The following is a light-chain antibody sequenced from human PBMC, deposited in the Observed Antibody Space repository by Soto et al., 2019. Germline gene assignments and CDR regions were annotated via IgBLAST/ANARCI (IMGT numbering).Light chain of an antibody. V-gene: IGKV1-39*01. CDR3: QQSYSTPPT. Sequence: DIQMTQSPSSLPASVGDRVTITGRASQSISSYLNWYQQKPGKAHKLLIYAASSLKSGVPSRFSGIGSGTDFTLTISSLQPEDFATYNCQQSYSTPPTFGQGTK. CDR2: AAS. CDR1: QSISSY. J-gene: IGKJ1*01.